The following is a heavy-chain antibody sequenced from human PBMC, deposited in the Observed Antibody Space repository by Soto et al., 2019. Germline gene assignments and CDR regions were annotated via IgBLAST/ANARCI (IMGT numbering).Heavy chain of an antibody. V-gene: IGHV1-18*01. D-gene: IGHD6-6*01. Sequence: ASVKVSCKASGYTFTSYGITWVRQAPGQGLEWMGWISAYNGNTNYAQKLQGRVTMTTDTSTRTAYMELRSLSSDDTAVYYCARLPDSSTSSYYYYYMDVWGKGTTVTVSS. CDR2: ISAYNGNT. J-gene: IGHJ6*03. CDR3: ARLPDSSTSSYYYYYMDV. CDR1: GYTFTSYG.